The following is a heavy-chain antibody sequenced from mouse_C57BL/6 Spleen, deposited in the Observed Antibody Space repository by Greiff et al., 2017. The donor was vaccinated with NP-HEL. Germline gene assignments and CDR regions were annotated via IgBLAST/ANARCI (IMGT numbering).Heavy chain of an antibody. CDR2: ISNGGGST. CDR1: GFTFSDYY. J-gene: IGHJ3*01. V-gene: IGHV5-12*01. Sequence: EVKLMESGGGLVQPGGSLKLSCAASGFTFSDYYMYWVRQTPEKRLEWVAYISNGGGSTYYPDTVKGRFTISRDNAKNTLYLQMSRLKSEDTAMYYCARDPFAYWGQGTLVTVSA. CDR3: ARDPFAY.